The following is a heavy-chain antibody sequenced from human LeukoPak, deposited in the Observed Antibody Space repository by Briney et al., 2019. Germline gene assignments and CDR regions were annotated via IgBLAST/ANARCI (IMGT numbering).Heavy chain of an antibody. CDR2: IFYTGST. CDR1: GGSISSYY. V-gene: IGHV4-59*12. D-gene: IGHD6-6*01. CDR3: ARDGQLVDYEVDY. Sequence: SETLSLTCTVSGGSISSYYGSWIRQSPGKGLEWIGNIFYTGSTDYNPSLKSRVTISVDTSKNQFSLKLSSVTAADTAVYYCARDGQLVDYEVDYWGQGTLVTVSS. J-gene: IGHJ4*02.